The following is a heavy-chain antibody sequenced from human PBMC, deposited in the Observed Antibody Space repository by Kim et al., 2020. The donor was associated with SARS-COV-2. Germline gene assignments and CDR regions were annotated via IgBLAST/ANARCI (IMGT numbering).Heavy chain of an antibody. CDR3: AKGSRRDGYRNGMDV. V-gene: IGHV3-23*01. D-gene: IGHD5-12*01. Sequence: DSVKGQFTISRDNSKNTLYLQMNNRRAEDTAVYYCAKGSRRDGYRNGMDVWGQGTTVTVSS. J-gene: IGHJ6*02.